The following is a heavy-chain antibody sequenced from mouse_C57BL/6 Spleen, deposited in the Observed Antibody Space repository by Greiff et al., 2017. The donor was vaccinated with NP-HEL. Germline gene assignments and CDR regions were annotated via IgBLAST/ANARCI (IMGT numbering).Heavy chain of an antibody. CDR3: AIGYYSNSWYFDV. CDR2: INPNNGGT. Sequence: EVQLQQSGPELVKPGASVKMSCKASGYTFTDYNMHWVKQSHGKSLERIGYINPNNGGTSYNQKFKGKATVTVNKSSSTAYMELRSLTSEDSAVYYCAIGYYSNSWYFDVWGTGTTVTVSS. V-gene: IGHV1-22*01. J-gene: IGHJ1*03. CDR1: GYTFTDYN. D-gene: IGHD2-5*01.